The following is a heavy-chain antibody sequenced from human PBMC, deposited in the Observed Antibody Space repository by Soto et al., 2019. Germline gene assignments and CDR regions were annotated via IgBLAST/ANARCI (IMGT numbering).Heavy chain of an antibody. CDR2: IFSNDEK. J-gene: IGHJ6*02. D-gene: IGHD6-13*01. CDR1: GFSLSNARMG. V-gene: IGHV2-26*01. Sequence: QVTLKESGPVLVKPTETLTLTCTVSGFSLSNARMGVSWIRQPPGKALEWLAHIFSNDEKSYSTSLKSRLTISKDTSKSQVVLTMTNMDPVDTATYYCAPLYSSSWPYYYYYYGMDVWGQGTTVTVSS. CDR3: APLYSSSWPYYYYYYGMDV.